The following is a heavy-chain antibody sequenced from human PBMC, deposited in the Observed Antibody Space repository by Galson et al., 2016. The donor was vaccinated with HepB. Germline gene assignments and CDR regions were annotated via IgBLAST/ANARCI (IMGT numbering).Heavy chain of an antibody. V-gene: IGHV5-51*01. CDR3: ARRRLEVVTPYLDY. J-gene: IGHJ4*02. CDR1: GYTSSSYR. CDR2: IYVGDSET. Sequence: QSGAEVKKPGESLKISCTLSGYTSSSYRIAWVRQMPGKGLEWMGIIYVGDSETRYSTSFQGQVTISADRSINTAYLHWKSLKASDTAMYYCARRRLEVVTPYLDYWGQGTPVTVSS.